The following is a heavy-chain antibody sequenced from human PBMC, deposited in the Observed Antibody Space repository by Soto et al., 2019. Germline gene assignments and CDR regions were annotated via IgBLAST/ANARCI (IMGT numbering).Heavy chain of an antibody. CDR3: ARAPIDSYGDYVDY. CDR2: IIPILGIA. D-gene: IGHD4-17*01. CDR1: GGTFSSYT. J-gene: IGHJ4*02. Sequence: QVPLVQSGAEVKKPGSSVKVSCKASGGTFSSYTISWVRQAPGQGLEWMGRIIPILGIANYAQKFQGRVTITADKSTSTAYMELSSLRSEDTAVYYCARAPIDSYGDYVDYWGQGTLVTVSS. V-gene: IGHV1-69*02.